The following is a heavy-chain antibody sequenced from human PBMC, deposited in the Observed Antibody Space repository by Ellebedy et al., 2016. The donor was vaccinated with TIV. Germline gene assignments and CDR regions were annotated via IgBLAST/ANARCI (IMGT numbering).Heavy chain of an antibody. CDR3: ARHLPYSSSWSLPSWFNP. D-gene: IGHD6-13*01. CDR2: IYYSGST. CDR1: GGSISSYY. Sequence: SETLSLXCTVSGGSISSYYWSWIRQPPGKGLEWIGYIYYSGSTNYNPSLKSRVTISVDTSKNQFSLKLSSVTAADTAVYYCARHLPYSSSWSLPSWFNPWGQGTLVTVSS. V-gene: IGHV4-59*08. J-gene: IGHJ5*02.